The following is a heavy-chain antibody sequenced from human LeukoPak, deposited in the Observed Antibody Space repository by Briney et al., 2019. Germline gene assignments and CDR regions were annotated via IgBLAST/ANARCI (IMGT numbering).Heavy chain of an antibody. D-gene: IGHD3-9*01. CDR1: GFTFSSYG. Sequence: GGSLRLSCAASGFTFSSYGMHWVRQAPGKGLEWVAFIRYDGSNKYYADSVKGRFTISRDNSKNTLYLQMNSLRAEDTAVYYCAKGAEYYDILTGYYEGSWFDPWGQGTLVTVSS. V-gene: IGHV3-30*02. J-gene: IGHJ5*02. CDR3: AKGAEYYDILTGYYEGSWFDP. CDR2: IRYDGSNK.